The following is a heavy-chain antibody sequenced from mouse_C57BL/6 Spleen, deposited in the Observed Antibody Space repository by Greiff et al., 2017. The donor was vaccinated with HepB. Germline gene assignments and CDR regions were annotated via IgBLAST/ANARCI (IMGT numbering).Heavy chain of an antibody. CDR2: IYPGDGDT. CDR1: GYAFSSYW. V-gene: IGHV1-80*01. D-gene: IGHD2-4*01. CDR3: ARLGDYRAMDY. Sequence: VKLVESGAELVKPGASVKISCKASGYAFSSYWMNWVKQRPGKGLEWIGQIYPGDGDTNYNGKFKGKATLTADKSSSTAYMQLSSLTSEDSAVYFCARLGDYRAMDYWGQGTSVTVSS. J-gene: IGHJ4*01.